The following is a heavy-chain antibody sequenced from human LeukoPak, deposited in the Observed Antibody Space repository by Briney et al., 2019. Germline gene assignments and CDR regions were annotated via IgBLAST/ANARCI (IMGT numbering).Heavy chain of an antibody. CDR1: GFTVSSNY. J-gene: IGHJ3*02. V-gene: IGHV3-53*01. CDR3: CVLRYFDWSPDAFDI. CDR2: IYSGGST. D-gene: IGHD3-9*01. Sequence: PGGSLRLSCAASGFTVSSNYMSWVRQAPGKGLEWVSVIYSGGSTYYADSVKGRFTISRDNSKNTLYLQMNSLRAEDTAVYYSCVLRYFDWSPDAFDIWGQGTMVTVSS.